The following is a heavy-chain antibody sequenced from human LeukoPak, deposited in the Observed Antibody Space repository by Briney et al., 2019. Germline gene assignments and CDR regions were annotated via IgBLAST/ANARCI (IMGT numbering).Heavy chain of an antibody. V-gene: IGHV3-7*03. D-gene: IGHD6-19*01. CDR2: IKQDGTEK. Sequence: GGSLRLSCAASGFTFTTYWMSWVRQAPGKGLEWVANIKQDGTEKYYVDSVKGRFTISRDNAKNSLYLQMNSLRAEDTALYYCARERRQWLVYFDYWGQGTLVTVSS. CDR3: ARERRQWLVYFDY. J-gene: IGHJ4*02. CDR1: GFTFTTYW.